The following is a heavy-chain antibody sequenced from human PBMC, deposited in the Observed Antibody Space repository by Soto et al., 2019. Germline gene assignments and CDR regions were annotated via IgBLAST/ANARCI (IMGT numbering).Heavy chain of an antibody. CDR2: INSDGSST. J-gene: IGHJ6*03. CDR1: GFTFSSYW. CDR3: ARGAARPRIIYYYYMDV. Sequence: GGSLRLSCAASGFTFSSYWMHWVRQAPGKGLVWVSRINSDGSSTSYADSVKGRFTISRDNAKNTLYLQMNSLRAEDTAVYYCARGAARPRIIYYYYMDVWGKGTTVTVSS. V-gene: IGHV3-74*01. D-gene: IGHD6-6*01.